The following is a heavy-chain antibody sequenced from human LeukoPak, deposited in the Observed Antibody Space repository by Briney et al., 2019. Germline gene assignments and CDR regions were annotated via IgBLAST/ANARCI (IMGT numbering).Heavy chain of an antibody. CDR2: ISREGSIK. V-gene: IGHV3-30-3*01. J-gene: IGHJ5*02. Sequence: GGSLRLSCAASGFILSSYDMHWVRQPPGKGLEWLAVISREGSIKYHADSVRGRFTISRDNSHNTLYLQMNSLRAEDTAVYYCARHFTTGSINHWGQGNLVTVSS. CDR3: ARHFTTGSINH. CDR1: GFILSSYD. D-gene: IGHD3-9*01.